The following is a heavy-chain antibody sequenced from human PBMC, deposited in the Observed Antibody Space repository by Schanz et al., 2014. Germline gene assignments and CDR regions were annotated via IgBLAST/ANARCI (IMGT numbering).Heavy chain of an antibody. J-gene: IGHJ3*01. CDR1: GVTFSSYA. CDR2: ISGSGAST. D-gene: IGHD3-22*01. Sequence: PGGSLRLSCVASGVTFSSYAMSWVRQASGKGLEWVSAISGSGASTYYADSVKGRFTISRDNSKNTLYLQMNSLRAEDTGVYYCARGREVVAKIFDVWGQGTMVTVSP. CDR3: ARGREVVAKIFDV. V-gene: IGHV3-23*01.